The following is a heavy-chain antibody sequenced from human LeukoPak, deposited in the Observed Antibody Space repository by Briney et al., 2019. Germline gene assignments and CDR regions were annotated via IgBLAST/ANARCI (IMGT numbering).Heavy chain of an antibody. J-gene: IGHJ4*02. CDR3: AEPEGGYYDIRPD. D-gene: IGHD3-22*01. CDR1: GLTFSNYA. V-gene: IGHV3-30*04. Sequence: GGSLRLSCAASGLTFSNYAMHWVRQAPGKGLEWVAVISYDGSNKYYTDSVKGRSTISRDNSKNTLYLQMNSLRAEDTAVYYCAEPEGGYYDIRPDWGQGTLVTVSS. CDR2: ISYDGSNK.